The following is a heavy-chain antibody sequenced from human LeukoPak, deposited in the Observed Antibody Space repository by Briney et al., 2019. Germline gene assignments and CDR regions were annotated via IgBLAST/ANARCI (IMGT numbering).Heavy chain of an antibody. J-gene: IGHJ5*02. CDR1: GGSFSGYY. CDR3: ARRGRRFYGLGDFGYNWFDP. V-gene: IGHV4-34*01. D-gene: IGHD3-16*01. CDR2: INHSGST. Sequence: SETLSLTCAVYGGSFSGYYWSWIRQPPGKGLEWIGEINHSGSTNYNPSLKSRVTISVDTSKNQFSLKLSSVTAADTAVYYCARRGRRFYGLGDFGYNWFDPWGQGTLDTVSS.